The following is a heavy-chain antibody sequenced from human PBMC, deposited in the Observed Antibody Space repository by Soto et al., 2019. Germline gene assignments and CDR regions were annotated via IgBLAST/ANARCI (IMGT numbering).Heavy chain of an antibody. J-gene: IGHJ4*02. CDR1: GFTFSSYA. D-gene: IGHD1-26*01. Sequence: GGSLRLSCAASGFTFSSYAMSWVRQAPGKGLEWVSSISSSSSYIYYADSVKGRFTISRDNAKNSLYLQMNSLRAEDTAVYYCARVASGSYPYYFDYWGQGTLVTVYS. CDR2: ISSSSSYI. V-gene: IGHV3-21*01. CDR3: ARVASGSYPYYFDY.